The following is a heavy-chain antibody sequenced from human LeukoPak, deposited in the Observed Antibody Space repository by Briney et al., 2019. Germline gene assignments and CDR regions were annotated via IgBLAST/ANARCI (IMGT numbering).Heavy chain of an antibody. CDR1: GFTVSTNY. CDR2: IYSTGTT. CDR3: ARKGRTSLADFDY. D-gene: IGHD2-15*01. V-gene: IGHV3-66*02. J-gene: IGHJ4*02. Sequence: GGSLRLSCVASGFTVSTNYMSWVRQAPGKGLEWVSVIYSTGTTYCADSVKGRFTTSRGNSKNTLYLEMNSLRPEDTALYYCARKGRTSLADFDYWGQGTLVTVSS.